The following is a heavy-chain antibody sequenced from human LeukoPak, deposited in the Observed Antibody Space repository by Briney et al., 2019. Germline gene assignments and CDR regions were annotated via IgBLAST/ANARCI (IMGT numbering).Heavy chain of an antibody. Sequence: SETLSLTCAVYGGSFSGYYWSWIRQPPGKGLEWIGEINHRGSTNYNPSLKSRVTISVDTSKNQFSLELSSVTAADTAVYYCARRIVVVVAALGTNLKFDPWGQGTLVTVSS. J-gene: IGHJ5*02. CDR1: GGSFSGYY. CDR3: ARRIVVVVAALGTNLKFDP. D-gene: IGHD2-15*01. V-gene: IGHV4-34*01. CDR2: INHRGST.